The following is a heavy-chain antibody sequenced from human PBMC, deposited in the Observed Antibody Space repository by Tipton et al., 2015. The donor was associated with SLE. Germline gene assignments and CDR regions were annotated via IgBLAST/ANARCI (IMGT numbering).Heavy chain of an antibody. V-gene: IGHV4-31*03. D-gene: IGHD3/OR15-3a*01. CDR2: IYYSGST. CDR1: GGSISSGGYY. Sequence: TLSLTCTVSGGSISSGGYYWSWIGQHPGKGLEWIGYIYYSGSTYYNPSLKSRVTISVDTSKNQFSLKLSSVTAADTAVYYCARVGGNYAGFLDRSGSFQHWGQGTLVTVSS. CDR3: ARVGGNYAGFLDRSGSFQH. J-gene: IGHJ1*01.